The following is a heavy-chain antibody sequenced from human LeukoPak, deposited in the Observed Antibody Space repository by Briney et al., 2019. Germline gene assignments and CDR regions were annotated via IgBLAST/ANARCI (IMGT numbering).Heavy chain of an antibody. V-gene: IGHV5-51*01. Sequence: GESLKISCKGSGYTFTSYWIAWVRQMPGKGLEWMGIIYPGDSHSTYSPSFKGQVTISADKSISTAYLQWSTLKASDTAMYYCARRSYGDYMSFNYWGQGTLVTVSS. D-gene: IGHD4-17*01. CDR2: IYPGDSHS. J-gene: IGHJ4*02. CDR1: GYTFTSYW. CDR3: ARRSYGDYMSFNY.